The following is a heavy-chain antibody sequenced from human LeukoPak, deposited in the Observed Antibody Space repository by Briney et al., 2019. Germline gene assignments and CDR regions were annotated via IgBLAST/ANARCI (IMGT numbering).Heavy chain of an antibody. CDR1: GFTFSSYS. CDR2: ISSSSSYI. J-gene: IGHJ4*02. V-gene: IGHV3-21*01. CDR3: ARDSGAAAGTRYFDY. Sequence: GGSLRLSCAASGFTFSSYSMNWVRQAPGKGLEWVSSISSSSSYIYYADSVKGRFTISRDNAKNSLYLQMNSLRAEDTAVYYCARDSGAAAGTRYFDYWGQGTLVTVSS. D-gene: IGHD6-13*01.